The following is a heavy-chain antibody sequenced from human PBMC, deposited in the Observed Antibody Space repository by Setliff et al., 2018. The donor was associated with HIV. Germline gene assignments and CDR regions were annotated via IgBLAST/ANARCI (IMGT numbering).Heavy chain of an antibody. CDR1: GYTFTSYY. J-gene: IGHJ3*02. V-gene: IGHV1-46*01. CDR3: ARDWTWLGAFDI. Sequence: ASVKVSCKASGYTFTSYYMHWVRQAPGQGLEWMGMVYPSDGSTSYAQKFQGRVTMTRDTSTSTIYMELNSLTSEDTAVYYCARDWTWLGAFDIWGQGTMVTVS. D-gene: IGHD6-19*01. CDR2: VYPSDGST.